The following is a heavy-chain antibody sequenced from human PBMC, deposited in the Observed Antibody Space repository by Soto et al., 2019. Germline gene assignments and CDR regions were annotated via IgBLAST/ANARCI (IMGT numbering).Heavy chain of an antibody. V-gene: IGHV5-51*01. J-gene: IGHJ6*02. CDR2: IYPGDSVT. Sequence: GESRKISCERCGYKFNSYWIAWVRQMPGKGLERMGIIYPGDSVTVSTPSFQGQVTISAEKSIRTAYLQWSNLKPSDTAMYYWARAPPYSGSSLVPGDYFYVMDAWGQGTTVTVSS. CDR3: ARAPPYSGSSLVPGDYFYVMDA. D-gene: IGHD3-10*01. CDR1: GYKFNSYW.